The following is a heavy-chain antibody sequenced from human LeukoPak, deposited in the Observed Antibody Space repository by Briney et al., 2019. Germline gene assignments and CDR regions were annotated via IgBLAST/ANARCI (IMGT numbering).Heavy chain of an antibody. J-gene: IGHJ3*02. V-gene: IGHV4-34*01. CDR2: INHSGST. D-gene: IGHD2-15*01. CDR3: AREDIVVVEAAPGGFDI. Sequence: SETLSLTCAVYGGSFSGYYWSWIRQPPGKGLEWIGEINHSGSTNYNPSLKSRVTISVDTSKNQFSLKLSSVTAADTAVYYCAREDIVVVEAAPGGFDIWGQGTMVTVSS. CDR1: GGSFSGYY.